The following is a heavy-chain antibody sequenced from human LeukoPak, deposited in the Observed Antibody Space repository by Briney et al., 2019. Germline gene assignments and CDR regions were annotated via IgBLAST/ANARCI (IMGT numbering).Heavy chain of an antibody. CDR1: GFTFSRYA. D-gene: IGHD2-15*01. CDR3: ARDRGGRTGLDD. Sequence: GGSLRLSCSVSGFTFSRYAMHWVRQAPGKGLEYVSAISSNGGSTYYADSVKGRFTISRDNAENSLYLQMNSLRAEDTAVYYCARDRGGRTGLDDWGQGTLVTVSS. CDR2: ISSNGGST. V-gene: IGHV3-64*04. J-gene: IGHJ4*02.